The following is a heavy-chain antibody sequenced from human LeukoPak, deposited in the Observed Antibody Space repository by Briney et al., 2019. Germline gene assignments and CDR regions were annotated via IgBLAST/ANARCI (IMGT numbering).Heavy chain of an antibody. J-gene: IGHJ4*02. D-gene: IGHD5-18*01. CDR2: IYYSKNT. CDR1: GGSISSSSAY. CDR3: VSPRGFSYGYFDY. V-gene: IGHV4-39*01. Sequence: SETLSLTCTVSGGSISSSSAYWGWIRQPPGKGLEWIGSIYYSKNTYYNPSLKSRVTISADTSKNQLSLTLGSVSATDTAVYYCVSPRGFSYGYFDYWGQGTLVTVSS.